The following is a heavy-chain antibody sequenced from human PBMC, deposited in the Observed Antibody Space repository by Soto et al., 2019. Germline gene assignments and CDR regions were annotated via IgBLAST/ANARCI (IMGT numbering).Heavy chain of an antibody. D-gene: IGHD6-6*01. CDR1: GFTFSSYG. V-gene: IGHV3-30*18. CDR3: AKVGSIAVYHYHYALDV. CDR2: ISYDGTKK. J-gene: IGHJ6*02. Sequence: QVQLMESGGGVVQPGKSLRLSCVGSGFTFSSYGVHWVRQAPGKGLEWVAGISYDGTKKYYGDSVKGRFSISRDNSRQTVYLQMDSLRAEDTAVYYCAKVGSIAVYHYHYALDVWGQGTTVTVSS.